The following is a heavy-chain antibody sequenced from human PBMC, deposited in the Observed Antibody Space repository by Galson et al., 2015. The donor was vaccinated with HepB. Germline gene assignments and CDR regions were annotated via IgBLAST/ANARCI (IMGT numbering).Heavy chain of an antibody. D-gene: IGHD1-26*01. J-gene: IGHJ4*02. CDR2: ISGSGGST. CDR3: AKVKWEPLPFDY. CDR1: GFTFSSYS. Sequence: SLRLSCAASGFTFSSYSMSWVRQAPGKGLGWVSSISGSGGSTYYADSVKGRFTISRDSSKNTVYLQMNSLRAEDTAVYYCAKVKWEPLPFDYWGRGTLVTVSS. V-gene: IGHV3-23*01.